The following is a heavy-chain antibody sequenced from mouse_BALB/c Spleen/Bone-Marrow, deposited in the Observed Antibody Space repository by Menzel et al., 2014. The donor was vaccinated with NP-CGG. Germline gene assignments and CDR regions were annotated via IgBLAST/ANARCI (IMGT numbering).Heavy chain of an antibody. Sequence: VKLMESGAELMKPGASVKISCKATGYTFSNYRRERVKQRPGHGREWIGEILPGSGTANYNEKFKGKATFTADTSSNTASMPLRSLTSEDSALYYCARASVVPYYFDFWGQGTTLTVSS. CDR2: ILPGSGTA. CDR3: ARASVVPYYFDF. CDR1: GYTFSNYR. V-gene: IGHV1-9*01. J-gene: IGHJ2*01. D-gene: IGHD1-1*01.